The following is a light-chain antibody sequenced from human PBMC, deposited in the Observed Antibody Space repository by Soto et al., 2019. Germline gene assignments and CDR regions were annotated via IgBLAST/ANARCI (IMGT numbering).Light chain of an antibody. CDR3: AAWDDSLNGYV. Sequence: QSVLTQPPSASGTPGQRVTISCSGSSSNIGRNTANWYRQLPGTAPKLLIYSNNLRPSGVPDRLSGSNSGTSASLAISGLQSEDEADYYCAAWDDSLNGYVFGTGTQLTVL. CDR2: SNN. CDR1: SSNIGRNT. J-gene: IGLJ1*01. V-gene: IGLV1-44*01.